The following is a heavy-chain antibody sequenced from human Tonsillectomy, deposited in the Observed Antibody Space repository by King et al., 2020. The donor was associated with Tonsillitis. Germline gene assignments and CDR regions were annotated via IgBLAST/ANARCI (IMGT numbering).Heavy chain of an antibody. D-gene: IGHD3-10*01. CDR2: IYYSGST. J-gene: IGHJ6*02. V-gene: IGHV4-31*03. CDR1: GGSISSGGYY. CDR3: ARDRRTGEWFGDILIYGMDV. Sequence: VQLQESGPGLVKPSQTLSLTCTVSGGSISSGGYYWSWIRQHPGKGLEWIGYIYYSGSTYYNPSLKSRVTISVDTSKNQFSLNLSSVTAADTAVYYCARDRRTGEWFGDILIYGMDVWGQGTTVTVSS.